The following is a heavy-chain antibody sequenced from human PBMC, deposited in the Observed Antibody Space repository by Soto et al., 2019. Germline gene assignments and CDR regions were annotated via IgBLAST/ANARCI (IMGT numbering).Heavy chain of an antibody. CDR3: ARGLNKAALSFEY. CDR2: INWNGASA. J-gene: IGHJ4*01. D-gene: IGHD6-25*01. Sequence: GGSLRLSCAASGFTFSSDWMSWFRRAPGKGLEWISGINWNGASAGYADSVKGRFTISRDNAKNSLYLQMNSLRAEDTALYYCARGLNKAALSFEYWGQGTLVTVSS. CDR1: GFTFSSDW. V-gene: IGHV3-20*04.